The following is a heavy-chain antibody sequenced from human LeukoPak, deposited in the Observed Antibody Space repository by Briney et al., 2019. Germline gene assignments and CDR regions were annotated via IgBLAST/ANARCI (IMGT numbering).Heavy chain of an antibody. Sequence: PGGSLRLSCAASGFTFSSYGMHWVRQAPGKGLEWVAFIRYDGSNKYYADSVKGRFTISRDNSKNTLYLQMNSLRAEDTAVYYCAKDRCYYDSSGLYYFDYWGQGTLVTVSS. V-gene: IGHV3-30*02. CDR2: IRYDGSNK. CDR3: AKDRCYYDSSGLYYFDY. J-gene: IGHJ4*02. D-gene: IGHD3-22*01. CDR1: GFTFSSYG.